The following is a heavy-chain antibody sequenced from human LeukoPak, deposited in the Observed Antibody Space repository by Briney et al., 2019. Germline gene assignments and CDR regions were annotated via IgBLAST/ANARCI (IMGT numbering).Heavy chain of an antibody. D-gene: IGHD2-2*01. Sequence: ASVKVSCKASGYTFTGYYMHWVRQAPGQGLEWMGWINPNSGGTNYAQKFQGRVTMTRDTSISTAYMELSRLRSDDTAVYYCARDGATQLPMNWFDPWGQGTLVTVSS. V-gene: IGHV1-2*02. CDR3: ARDGATQLPMNWFDP. J-gene: IGHJ5*02. CDR2: INPNSGGT. CDR1: GYTFTGYY.